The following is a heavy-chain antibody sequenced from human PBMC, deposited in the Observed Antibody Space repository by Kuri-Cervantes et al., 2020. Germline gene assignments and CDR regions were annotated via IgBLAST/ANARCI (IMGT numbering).Heavy chain of an antibody. J-gene: IGHJ6*02. CDR1: GFTFSSYA. CDR2: ISYDGSNK. V-gene: IGHV3-30-3*01. CDR3: AKDRLYGMDV. Sequence: GESLKISCAASGFTFSSYAMHWVRQAPGKGLEWVAVISYDGSNKYYADSVKGRFTISRDNSKNTLYLQMNSLRAEDTAVYYCAKDRLYGMDVWGQGTTVTDSS.